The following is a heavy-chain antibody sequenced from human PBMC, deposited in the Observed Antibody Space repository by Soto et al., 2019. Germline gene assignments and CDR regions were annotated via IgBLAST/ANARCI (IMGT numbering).Heavy chain of an antibody. CDR3: TRANWYSEY. CDR1: GGSISNHY. Sequence: QVQLQESGPGLVKPSETLSLTCTVSGGSISNHYWSWIRQPPGKGLEWIGYIYYNGNTNYNPPLKSRVTMSVDTSKNPDSLKMSSVTAADTAVYYCTRANWYSEYWGQGTLVTVSS. CDR2: IYYNGNT. J-gene: IGHJ4*02. V-gene: IGHV4-59*11. D-gene: IGHD7-27*01.